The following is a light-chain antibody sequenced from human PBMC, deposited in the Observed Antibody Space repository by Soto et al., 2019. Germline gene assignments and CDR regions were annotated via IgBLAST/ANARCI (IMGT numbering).Light chain of an antibody. CDR1: SSDVGVYNY. Sequence: QSALTQPASVSGSPGQSITISCTGTSSDVGVYNYVSWYQQHPGKAPKLMIFEVSNRPSGVSNRFSGSKSGNTASLTISGLQAEEEADYYCSSYTDSSTHYVFGTGTKVTVL. V-gene: IGLV2-14*01. CDR2: EVS. J-gene: IGLJ1*01. CDR3: SSYTDSSTHYV.